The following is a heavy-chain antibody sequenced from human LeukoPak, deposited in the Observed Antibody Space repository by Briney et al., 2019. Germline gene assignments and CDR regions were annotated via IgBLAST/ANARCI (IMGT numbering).Heavy chain of an antibody. J-gene: IGHJ1*01. D-gene: IGHD4-17*01. Sequence: SEKVSCKASGGAFSSYAISWVRQAPGQGLEWMGGIIPIFGTANYAQKFQGRVTITTDESTSTAYMELSSLRSEDTAVYYCARDWGDYGPGYFQHWGQGTLVTVSS. CDR1: GGAFSSYA. CDR2: IIPIFGTA. CDR3: ARDWGDYGPGYFQH. V-gene: IGHV1-69*05.